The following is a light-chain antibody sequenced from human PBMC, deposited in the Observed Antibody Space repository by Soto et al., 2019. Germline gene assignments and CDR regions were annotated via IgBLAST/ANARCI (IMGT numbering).Light chain of an antibody. J-gene: IGLJ1*01. CDR2: EVS. CDR3: CSYAGSSTHYV. V-gene: IGLV2-23*02. Sequence: QSVLTQPASVSGSPGQSITISCTGTISDVGSYNLVSWYQQHPGKAPKLMIYEVSKRPSGVSNRFSGSKSGNTASLTISGLQAEDEADYYCCSYAGSSTHYVFGTGTKVTV. CDR1: ISDVGSYNL.